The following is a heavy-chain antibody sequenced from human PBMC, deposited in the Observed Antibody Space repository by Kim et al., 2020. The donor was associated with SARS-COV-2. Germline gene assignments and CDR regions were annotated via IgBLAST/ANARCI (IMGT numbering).Heavy chain of an antibody. V-gene: IGHV1-18*01. J-gene: IGHJ4*02. Sequence: ASVKVSCKASGYTFTSYGISWVRQAPGQGLEWMGWISAYNGNTNYAQKLQGRVTMTTDTSTSTAYMELRSLRSDDTAVYYCARDKGRIELKADGPLYYFDYWGQGTLVTVSS. D-gene: IGHD5-12*01. CDR3: ARDKGRIELKADGPLYYFDY. CDR1: GYTFTSYG. CDR2: ISAYNGNT.